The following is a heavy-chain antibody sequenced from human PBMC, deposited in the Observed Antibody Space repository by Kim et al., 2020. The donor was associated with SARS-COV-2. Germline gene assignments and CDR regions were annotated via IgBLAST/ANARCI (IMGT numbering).Heavy chain of an antibody. CDR3: ARHITGNRAFDI. D-gene: IGHD2-8*02. Sequence: YSPYLKSRVTLSVDVSRNQLSWRLTSVTAADTSVYYCARHITGNRAFDIWGQGTLVTVSS. V-gene: IGHV4-34*01. J-gene: IGHJ3*02.